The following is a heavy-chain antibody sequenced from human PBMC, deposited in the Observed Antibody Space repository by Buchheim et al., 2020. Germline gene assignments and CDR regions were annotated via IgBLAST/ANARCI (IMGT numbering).Heavy chain of an antibody. CDR2: IYYSGST. CDR1: GGSISSSSYY. CDR3: ASNSRWELLPLDY. Sequence: QLQLQESGPGLVKPSETLSLTCTVSGGSISSSSYYWGWIRQPPGKGLEWIGSIYYSGSTYYNPSLKSRVTISADTSKNQFSLKLSSVTAADTAVYYCASNSRWELLPLDYWGQGTL. J-gene: IGHJ4*02. V-gene: IGHV4-39*01. D-gene: IGHD1-26*01.